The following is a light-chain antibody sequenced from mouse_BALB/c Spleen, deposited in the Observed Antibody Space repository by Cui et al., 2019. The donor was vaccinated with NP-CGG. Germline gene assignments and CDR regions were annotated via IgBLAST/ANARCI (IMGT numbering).Light chain of an antibody. V-gene: IGLV1*01. CDR3: ALWYSNHWV. CDR1: TGAVTTSNY. CDR2: GTN. J-gene: IGLJ1*01. Sequence: AVMTQPSPLTTSPGETTTLSCRTSTGAVTTSNYANWVQEKPDHLFTVLIGGTNNRPPGVPARFSGSLIGDKAALTITGAQTEDEAIYFCALWYSNHWVFGGGTKLTVL.